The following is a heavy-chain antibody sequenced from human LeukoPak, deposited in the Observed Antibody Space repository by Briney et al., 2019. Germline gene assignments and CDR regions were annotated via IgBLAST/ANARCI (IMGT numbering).Heavy chain of an antibody. CDR1: GFTFSSYG. CDR3: ARTPDDDDAFDI. V-gene: IGHV3-30*03. D-gene: IGHD2-15*01. Sequence: GRSLRLSCAASGFTFSSYGMHWVRQAPGKGLEWVAVISYDGSNKYYADSVKGRFTISRDNSKNTLYLQMNSLRAEDTAVYYCARTPDDDDAFDIWGQGTMVTVSS. J-gene: IGHJ3*02. CDR2: ISYDGSNK.